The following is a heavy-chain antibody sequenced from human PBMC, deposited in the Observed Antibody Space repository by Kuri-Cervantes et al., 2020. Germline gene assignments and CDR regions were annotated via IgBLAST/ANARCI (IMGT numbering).Heavy chain of an antibody. Sequence: SVKVSCKASGGTFSSYAISWVRQAPGQGLEWMGGIIPIFGTANYAQKFQGRVTMTRDTSISTAYMELSRLRSDDTAVYYCARARITMVRGVHEGWFDPWGQGTLVTVSS. V-gene: IGHV1-69*05. D-gene: IGHD3-10*01. CDR3: ARARITMVRGVHEGWFDP. CDR2: IIPIFGTA. J-gene: IGHJ5*02. CDR1: GGTFSSYA.